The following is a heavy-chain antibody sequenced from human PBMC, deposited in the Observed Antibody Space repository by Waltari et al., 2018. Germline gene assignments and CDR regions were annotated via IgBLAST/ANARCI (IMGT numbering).Heavy chain of an antibody. V-gene: IGHV1-69*01. J-gene: IGHJ6*02. D-gene: IGHD2-15*01. CDR2: IIPIFGTA. CDR1: GGTFSSYA. Sequence: QVQLVQSGAEVKKPGSSVKVSCKASGGTFSSYAISWVRQDPGQGLEWMGGIIPIFGTANYAQKFQGRVTITADESTSTAYMELSSLRSEDTAVYYCARDRNRGVVVVAQDLYYYYGMDVWGQGTTVTVSS. CDR3: ARDRNRGVVVVAQDLYYYYGMDV.